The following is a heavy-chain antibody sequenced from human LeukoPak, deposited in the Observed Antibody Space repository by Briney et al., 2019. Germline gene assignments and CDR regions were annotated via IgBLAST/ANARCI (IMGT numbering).Heavy chain of an antibody. V-gene: IGHV1-69*04. J-gene: IGHJ6*02. CDR3: ARDDGNYDYVEDGMDV. CDR2: IIPILGIA. Sequence: ASVKVSCKASGGTFSSYAISWVRQAPGQGLEWMGRIIPILGIANYAQKFQGRVTITADKSTSTAYMELSSLRSEDTAVYYCARDDGNYDYVEDGMDVWGQGTTVTVSS. CDR1: GGTFSSYA. D-gene: IGHD3-16*01.